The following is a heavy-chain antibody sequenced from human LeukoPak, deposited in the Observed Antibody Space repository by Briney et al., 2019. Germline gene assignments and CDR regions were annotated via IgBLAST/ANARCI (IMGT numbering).Heavy chain of an antibody. V-gene: IGHV3-23*01. Sequence: GGSLRLSCAASGFTFNTYAMSWVRQAPGKGLELVSGISHSCGNTYYADSVKGRFTISRDNSKNTLYLQMNRLRAEDTAVYYCAKRGSTYSNWYFDLWGRGTLVTVSA. CDR2: ISHSCGNT. J-gene: IGHJ2*01. CDR1: GFTFNTYA. CDR3: AKRGSTYSNWYFDL. D-gene: IGHD2-2*01.